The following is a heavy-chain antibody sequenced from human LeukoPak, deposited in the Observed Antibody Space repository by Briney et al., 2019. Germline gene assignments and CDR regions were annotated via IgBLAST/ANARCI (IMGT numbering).Heavy chain of an antibody. J-gene: IGHJ2*01. CDR2: ISSSSSSI. Sequence: GGSLRLSCAASGFTFSSYGMHWVRQAPGKGLEWVSYISSSSSSIYYADSVKGRFTISRDNAKNSLYLQMNSLRAEDTAVYYCARDRNDANWYFDLWGRGTLVTVSS. CDR1: GFTFSSYG. D-gene: IGHD1-1*01. V-gene: IGHV3-48*01. CDR3: ARDRNDANWYFDL.